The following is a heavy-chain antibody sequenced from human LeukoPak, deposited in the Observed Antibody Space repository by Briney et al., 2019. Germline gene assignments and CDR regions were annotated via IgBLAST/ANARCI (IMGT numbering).Heavy chain of an antibody. Sequence: GGSLRLSCAASGFSFSLYAMNWVRQAPGKGLEWVSTIIETGASPYYADSVRGRFTVSRDSSKNTVFLQMNSLRAEDTAMYYCAITREYAFDIWGQGTVVTVSS. CDR1: GFSFSLYA. D-gene: IGHD7-27*01. V-gene: IGHV3-23*01. J-gene: IGHJ3*02. CDR2: IIETGASP. CDR3: AITREYAFDI.